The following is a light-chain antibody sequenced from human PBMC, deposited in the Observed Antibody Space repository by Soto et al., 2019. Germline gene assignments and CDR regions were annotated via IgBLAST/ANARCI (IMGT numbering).Light chain of an antibody. CDR1: NIGSKT. CDR3: QVWDTDNDHPYV. V-gene: IGLV3-21*02. CDR2: DDN. J-gene: IGLJ1*01. Sequence: SYELTQPPSVSVAPGQTARITCGGNNIGSKTVHWYQQKPGQAPVLVAYDDNDRPSGIPERFSGSNSGNTATLFISRVEAGDEADYYCQVWDTDNDHPYVFGTGTKLTVL.